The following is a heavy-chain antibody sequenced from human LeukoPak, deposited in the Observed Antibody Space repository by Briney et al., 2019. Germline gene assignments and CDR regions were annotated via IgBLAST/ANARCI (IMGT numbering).Heavy chain of an antibody. Sequence: MSGGSLRLSCAASGFSFSDAWMNWVRQAPGKGLEWVGHIRSKADGGTPDYIAPVKGRFTISRDDSKDTLYLQMNSLNTEDTAMYYSPTRSPARYCRDGACYSSADYWGQGTLVTVSS. CDR3: PTRSPARYCRDGACYSSADY. CDR2: IRSKADGGTP. CDR1: GFSFSDAW. D-gene: IGHD2-15*01. J-gene: IGHJ4*02. V-gene: IGHV3-15*07.